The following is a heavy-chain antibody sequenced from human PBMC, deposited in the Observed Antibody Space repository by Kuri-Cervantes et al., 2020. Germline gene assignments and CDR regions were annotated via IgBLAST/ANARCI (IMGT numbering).Heavy chain of an antibody. V-gene: IGHV4-38-2*02. J-gene: IGHJ4*02. CDR2: IYHSGST. Sequence: GSLRLSCAVSGYSISSGYYWGWIRQPPGKGLEWIGSIYHSGSTYYNPSLKSRVTISVDTSKNQFSLKLSSVTAADTAVYYCARDVDGYNLAHYFDYWGQGTLVTVSS. D-gene: IGHD5-24*01. CDR3: ARDVDGYNLAHYFDY. CDR1: GYSISSGYY.